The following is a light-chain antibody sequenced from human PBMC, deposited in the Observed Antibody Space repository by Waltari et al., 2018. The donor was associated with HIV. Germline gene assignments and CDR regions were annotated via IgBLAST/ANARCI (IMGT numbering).Light chain of an antibody. CDR2: DVT. V-gene: IGLV2-14*03. J-gene: IGLJ1*01. CDR3: TSYASGSTPCV. CDR1: SRDVGAYNY. Sequence: HSALTQPASVSGSPGQSITISCTGTSRDVGAYNYVSWYQQHPAKAPKLIIYDVTKGPSGVPNRFSGSKSGNTATLTISGLRAEDEADYYCTSYASGSTPCVFGTGTKVTVL.